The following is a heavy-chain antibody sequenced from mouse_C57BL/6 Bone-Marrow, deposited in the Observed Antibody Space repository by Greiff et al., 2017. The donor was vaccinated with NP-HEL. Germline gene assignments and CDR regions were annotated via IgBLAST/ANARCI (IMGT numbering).Heavy chain of an antibody. CDR3: ARDRGYGSSYGAY. D-gene: IGHD1-1*01. Sequence: VQLQQSGPGLVKPSQSLSLTCSVTGYSITSGYYWNWIRQFPGNKLEWMGYISYDGSNNYNPSLKNRISITRDTSKNQFFLKLNSVTTEDTATYYCARDRGYGSSYGAYWGQGTLVTVSA. V-gene: IGHV3-6*01. CDR2: ISYDGSN. CDR1: GYSITSGYY. J-gene: IGHJ3*01.